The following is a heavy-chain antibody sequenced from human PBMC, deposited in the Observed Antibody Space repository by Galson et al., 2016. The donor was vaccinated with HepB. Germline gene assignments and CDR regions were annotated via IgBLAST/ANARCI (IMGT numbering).Heavy chain of an antibody. CDR3: AIGGSFAFDL. D-gene: IGHD5-12*01. Sequence: SLRLSCAASGFTFSAYWMNWLRQPPGKGPEFVGSIKPDGSETYFVDSVKGRFTISRDNAKNSLYLQMNSLTGEDTAVYYCAIGGSFAFDLWGLGTMVTVSS. J-gene: IGHJ3*01. V-gene: IGHV3-7*01. CDR1: GFTFSAYW. CDR2: IKPDGSET.